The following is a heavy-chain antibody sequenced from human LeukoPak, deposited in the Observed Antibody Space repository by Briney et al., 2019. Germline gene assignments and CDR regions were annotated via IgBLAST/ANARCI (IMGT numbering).Heavy chain of an antibody. D-gene: IGHD3-9*01. V-gene: IGHV1-46*01. CDR3: ARRERTYFDWLSLDY. CDR1: GYTFTSYY. Sequence: GASVKVSCKASGYTFTSYYMHWVRQAPGQGLEWMGIINPSGGSTSYAQKFQGRVTMTRDMSTSTVYMELSSLRSEDTAVYYCARRERTYFDWLSLDYWGQGTLVTVSS. J-gene: IGHJ4*02. CDR2: INPSGGST.